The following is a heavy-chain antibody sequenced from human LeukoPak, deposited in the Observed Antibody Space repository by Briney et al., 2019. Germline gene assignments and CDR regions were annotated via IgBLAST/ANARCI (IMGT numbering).Heavy chain of an antibody. D-gene: IGHD3-16*02. CDR3: ARVEVGDYVWGSYRL. CDR2: INPNSGGT. V-gene: IGHV1-2*02. CDR1: GYTFTGYY. Sequence: ASVKVSCKASGYTFTGYYMHWVRQAPGQGLEWMGWINPNSGGTNYAQKFQGRVTMTRDTSISTAYMELSRLRSDDTAVHYCARVEVGDYVWGSYRLWGQGTLVTVSS. J-gene: IGHJ4*02.